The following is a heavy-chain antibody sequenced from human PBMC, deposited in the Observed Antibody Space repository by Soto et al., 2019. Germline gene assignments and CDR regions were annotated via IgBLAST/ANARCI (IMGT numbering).Heavy chain of an antibody. D-gene: IGHD4-17*01. CDR3: AKVGYGDYFPYYYYYYMDV. Sequence: EVQLLESGGGLVQPGGSLRLSCAASGFTFSSYAMSWVRQAPGKGLEWVSAISGSGGSTYYADSVKGRFTIARDNSKNTLYLQMNSLRAEDTAVYYCAKVGYGDYFPYYYYYYMDVWGKGTTVTVSS. CDR1: GFTFSSYA. V-gene: IGHV3-23*01. CDR2: ISGSGGST. J-gene: IGHJ6*03.